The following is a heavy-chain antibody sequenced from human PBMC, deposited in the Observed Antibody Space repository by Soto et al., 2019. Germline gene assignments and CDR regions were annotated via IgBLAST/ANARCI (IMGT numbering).Heavy chain of an antibody. J-gene: IGHJ4*02. D-gene: IGHD5-18*01. Sequence: GESLKISCKGSGYGFTSYWIGWVRQMPGKGLEWMGIIYPGDSDTRYSPSFQGQVTISADKSISTAYLQWSSLKASDTAMYYCARTFPHSYGTKYYFDYWGQGTLVTVSS. CDR2: IYPGDSDT. V-gene: IGHV5-51*01. CDR3: ARTFPHSYGTKYYFDY. CDR1: GYGFTSYW.